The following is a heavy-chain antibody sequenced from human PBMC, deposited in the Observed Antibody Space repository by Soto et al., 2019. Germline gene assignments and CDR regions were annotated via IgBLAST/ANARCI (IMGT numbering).Heavy chain of an antibody. CDR3: ARGTFGSSSSPLRYYGMDV. V-gene: IGHV1-69*13. CDR2: IIPIFGTA. CDR1: GDTFSSYA. Sequence: ASVKVSCKASGDTFSSYAISWVRQAPGQGLEWMGGIIPIFGTANYAQKFQGRVTIPADESTSTAYMELSSLRSEDTAVYYCARGTFGSSSSPLRYYGMDVWGQGTTVTVSS. J-gene: IGHJ6*02. D-gene: IGHD6-6*01.